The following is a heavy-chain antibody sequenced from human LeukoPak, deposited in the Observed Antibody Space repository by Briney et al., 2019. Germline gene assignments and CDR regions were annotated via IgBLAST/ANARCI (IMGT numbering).Heavy chain of an antibody. CDR1: GGSISSYY. CDR3: ARGARIAATNFDY. D-gene: IGHD6-13*01. J-gene: IGHJ4*02. V-gene: IGHV4-59*01. Sequence: SETLSLTCTVSGGSISSYYWSWIRQPPGKGLEWIGYIYYSGSTNYNPSLMSRVTISVDTSKNQFSLKLSSVTAADTAVYYCARGARIAATNFDYWGQGTLVTVSS. CDR2: IYYSGST.